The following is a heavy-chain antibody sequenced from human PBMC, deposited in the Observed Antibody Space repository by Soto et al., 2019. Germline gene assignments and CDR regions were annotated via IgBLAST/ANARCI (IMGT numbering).Heavy chain of an antibody. J-gene: IGHJ5*02. Sequence: TGGSLRLSCAPSGFTFSSYSMNWVRQAPGKGLEWVSYISSRSSTIYYADSGKGRFTISRDNAKNSLYLQMNSLRAEDTAVYYCARHPERIAQIGWFDPWGQGTLVTVSS. D-gene: IGHD6-13*01. CDR2: ISSRSSTI. CDR3: ARHPERIAQIGWFDP. CDR1: GFTFSSYS. V-gene: IGHV3-48*01.